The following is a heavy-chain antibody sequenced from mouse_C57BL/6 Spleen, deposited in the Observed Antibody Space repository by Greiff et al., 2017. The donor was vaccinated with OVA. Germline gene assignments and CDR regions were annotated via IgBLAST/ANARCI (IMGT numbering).Heavy chain of an antibody. D-gene: IGHD3-2*02. V-gene: IGHV1-52*01. CDR2: IDPSDSET. CDR1: GYTFTSYW. Sequence: QVQLQQPGAELVRPGSSVKLSCKASGYTFTSYWMHWVKQRPIQGLEWIGNIDPSDSETHYNQKFKDKATLTVDKSSSTAYMQLSSLTSEDSAVYYCARVHSSGYVDYFDYWGQGTTLTVSS. J-gene: IGHJ2*01. CDR3: ARVHSSGYVDYFDY.